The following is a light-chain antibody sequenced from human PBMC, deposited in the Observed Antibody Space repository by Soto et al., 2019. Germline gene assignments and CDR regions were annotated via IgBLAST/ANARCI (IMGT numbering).Light chain of an antibody. Sequence: QSALTQPRSVSGSPGQSVTISCTGTSSDVGGYNYVSWYEQHPVKAPKLMIYAVTKRPSGVPDRFSGSKSGNTASLAISGLQAEDEAEYCCCSYAGRYTWVFITGTKVTVL. CDR1: SSDVGGYNY. CDR2: AVT. CDR3: CSYAGRYTWV. V-gene: IGLV2-11*01. J-gene: IGLJ1*01.